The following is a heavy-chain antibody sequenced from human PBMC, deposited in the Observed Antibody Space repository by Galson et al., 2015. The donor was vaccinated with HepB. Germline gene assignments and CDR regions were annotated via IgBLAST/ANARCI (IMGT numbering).Heavy chain of an antibody. CDR3: ARDREMSTRWPDYYLHSGMDV. V-gene: IGHV3-30*01. CDR2: SSYDERNK. J-gene: IGHJ6*02. Sequence: SLGLYCAASGFTFSTYTMHWVREAQGKGLEWVSLSSYDERNKNYADSVKGRFTISRDHSKHTLYLKMNSLRHEDTAVYYCARDREMSTRWPDYYLHSGMDVWGQGTTVTVSS. CDR1: GFTFSTYT. D-gene: IGHD5-24*01.